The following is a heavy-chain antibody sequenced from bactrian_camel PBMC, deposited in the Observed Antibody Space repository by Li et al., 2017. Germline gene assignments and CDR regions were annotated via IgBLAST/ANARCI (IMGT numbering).Heavy chain of an antibody. Sequence: DVQLVESGGGSVQAGGSLRLSCIASGYSRSSFRSVFSTGWFRQVPGKEREEVASLGRDGPTRVTNSVKERLNISLDITKNTLYLQMDNLKPEDTAMYYCAGDCGSSCRGSGVLSYSRVGRGTQVTVS. D-gene: IGHD1*01. CDR1: GYSRSSFRSVFS. CDR2: LGRDGPT. V-gene: IGHV3S67*01. J-gene: IGHJ4*01.